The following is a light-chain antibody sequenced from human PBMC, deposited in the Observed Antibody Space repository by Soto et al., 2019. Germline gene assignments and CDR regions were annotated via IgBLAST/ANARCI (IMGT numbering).Light chain of an antibody. Sequence: DMHMTQGPSSLSTCGGYSLTLTCRASQGISTFLKWYQQKQGKAPRLLIYPASRLQSGVPARFSGSGAETDFTLTITSLQPEDFGIYHCQQSYASVRTFGGGTKVDIK. J-gene: IGKJ4*01. CDR2: PAS. V-gene: IGKV1-39*01. CDR3: QQSYASVRT. CDR1: QGISTF.